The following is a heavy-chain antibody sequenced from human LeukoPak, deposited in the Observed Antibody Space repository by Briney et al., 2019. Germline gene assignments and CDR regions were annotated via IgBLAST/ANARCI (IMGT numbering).Heavy chain of an antibody. V-gene: IGHV1-18*01. CDR2: ISAYNGST. J-gene: IGHJ5*02. Sequence: ASVKVSCKASGYTFTSYGISWVRQAPGQGLEWMGWISAYNGSTNYAQKLQGRVTMTTDTSTSTAYMELRSLRSEDTAVYYCARDGYSSSWNWFDPWGQGTLVTVSS. CDR3: ARDGYSSSWNWFDP. D-gene: IGHD6-13*01. CDR1: GYTFTSYG.